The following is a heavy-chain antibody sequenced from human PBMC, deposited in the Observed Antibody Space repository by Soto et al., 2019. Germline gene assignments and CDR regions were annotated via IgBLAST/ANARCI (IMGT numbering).Heavy chain of an antibody. CDR3: VRGDNWNDEASDY. CDR2: IWSDGNNR. J-gene: IGHJ4*02. Sequence: QVQLVESGGGVVQPGRSLRLSCAASGFMFSNHGMHWVRQAPGKGLEWVAVIWSDGNNRYYADSVKGRFTISRDNSKNTVYLQMSSLRFEDTAVYYCVRGDNWNDEASDYWGQGTLVTVSS. D-gene: IGHD1-1*01. V-gene: IGHV3-33*01. CDR1: GFMFSNHG.